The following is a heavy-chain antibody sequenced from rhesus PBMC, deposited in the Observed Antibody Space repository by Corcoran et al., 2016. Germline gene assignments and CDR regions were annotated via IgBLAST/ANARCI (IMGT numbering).Heavy chain of an antibody. V-gene: IGHV4-122*02. Sequence: QVQLQESGPGLVKPSETLSLTCAVSGGSITSGYYYWSWIRHPPGKGLEWCGYITYSGSTSYNPSLKRRVPFTIDTSKTQCSLKLSSVTAADTAIYYFARDYGWGDYQRALDYWGQGVLVTVSS. D-gene: IGHD3-34*01. J-gene: IGHJ4*01. CDR1: GGSITSGYYY. CDR2: ITYSGST. CDR3: ARDYGWGDYQRALDY.